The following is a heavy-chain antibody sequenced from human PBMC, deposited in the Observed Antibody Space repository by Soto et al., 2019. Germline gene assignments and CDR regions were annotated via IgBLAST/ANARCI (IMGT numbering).Heavy chain of an antibody. Sequence: ASVKVSCKASGYTFTGYYMHWVRQAPGQGLEWLGWINPNSGGTNYAANFQGRVTMSWDTSISTAYMELSSLRSDDTAVYYCARDLSLRSGYTDYWGQGTLVTVSS. CDR2: INPNSGGT. CDR3: ARDLSLRSGYTDY. J-gene: IGHJ4*02. D-gene: IGHD5-12*01. CDR1: GYTFTGYY. V-gene: IGHV1-2*02.